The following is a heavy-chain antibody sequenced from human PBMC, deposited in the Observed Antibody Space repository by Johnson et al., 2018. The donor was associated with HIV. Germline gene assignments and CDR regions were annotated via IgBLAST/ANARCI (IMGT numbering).Heavy chain of an antibody. CDR1: GFTFDDYG. CDR3: ARDLVSLEDAFDI. J-gene: IGHJ3*02. V-gene: IGHV3-20*04. Sequence: VQLVESGGSVVRPGGSLRLSCVASGFTFDDYGMSWVRQAPGKGLEWVSGINWNGGSTNYADSVKGRFTISRDNAKNSLYLQMNSLRAEDTAVYYCARDLVSLEDAFDIWGQGTMVTVSS. D-gene: IGHD3-16*02. CDR2: INWNGGST.